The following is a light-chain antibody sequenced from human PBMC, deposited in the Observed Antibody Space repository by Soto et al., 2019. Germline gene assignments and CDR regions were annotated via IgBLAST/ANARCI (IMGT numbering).Light chain of an antibody. Sequence: EIVMTQSPATLSLSPGERATLSCRASQSVSSNLAWYQQKPGQAPRILIYGASTRATGIPARFSGSGSGTEFTLTISSLQSEDFAVYYCQQYNNWPPSTFGQGTKLEIK. J-gene: IGKJ2*01. CDR2: GAS. CDR1: QSVSSN. V-gene: IGKV3-15*01. CDR3: QQYNNWPPST.